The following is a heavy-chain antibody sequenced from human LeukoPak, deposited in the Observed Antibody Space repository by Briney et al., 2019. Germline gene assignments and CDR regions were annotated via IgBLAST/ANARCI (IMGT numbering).Heavy chain of an antibody. J-gene: IGHJ4*02. CDR1: GGTCSSYA. D-gene: IGHD3-22*01. CDR3: ARDPANYDPEFDY. V-gene: IGHV1-69*04. CDR2: IIPILGIA. Sequence: SVKVSFKASGGTCSSYAISWVRQAPGQGLEWMGRIIPILGIANYAQKFQGRVTITADKSTSTAYMELSSLRSEDTAVYYCARDPANYDPEFDYWGQGTLVTVSS.